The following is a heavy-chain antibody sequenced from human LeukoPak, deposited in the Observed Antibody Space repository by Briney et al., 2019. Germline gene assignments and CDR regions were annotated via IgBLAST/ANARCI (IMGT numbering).Heavy chain of an antibody. Sequence: SETLSLACTVSGGSISSGGYYWSWIRQHPGKGPEWIGYIYYSGSTYYNPSLKSRVTISVDTSKNQFSLKLSSVTAADTAVYYCARGDDSSGYYFLPFDYWGQGTLVTVSS. D-gene: IGHD3-22*01. CDR2: IYYSGST. CDR3: ARGDDSSGYYFLPFDY. V-gene: IGHV4-31*03. CDR1: GGSISSGGYY. J-gene: IGHJ4*02.